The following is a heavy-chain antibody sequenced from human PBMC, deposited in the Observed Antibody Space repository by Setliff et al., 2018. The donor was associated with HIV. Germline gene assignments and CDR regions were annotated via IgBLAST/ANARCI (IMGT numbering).Heavy chain of an antibody. Sequence: SETLSLTCSVSGGSISGYYWTWIRQPPGKGLEWIGYIYSSGSTNYNPSLKSRVTISVDTSKNQFSLKLSSVTAADTAVYYCARIVRWELVATSTFFYYYMDVWGKGTTVTVSS. CDR2: IYSSGST. CDR1: GGSISGYY. CDR3: ARIVRWELVATSTFFYYYMDV. V-gene: IGHV4-4*09. J-gene: IGHJ6*03. D-gene: IGHD1-26*01.